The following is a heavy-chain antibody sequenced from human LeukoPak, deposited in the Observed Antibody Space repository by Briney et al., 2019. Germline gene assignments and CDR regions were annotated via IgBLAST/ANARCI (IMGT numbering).Heavy chain of an antibody. CDR1: GFTFGTHW. CDR2: IKEDGTLA. D-gene: IGHD1-14*01. Sequence: GGSLRLSCAASGFTFGTHWMNWVRQAPGKGLEWVANIKEDGTLAYHADSVTGRFSISRDNAKNSLYLQMNGLRAENTAVYFSVRDGSNRNRFDFWGQGTLVTVSS. J-gene: IGHJ4*02. CDR3: VRDGSNRNRFDF. V-gene: IGHV3-7*03.